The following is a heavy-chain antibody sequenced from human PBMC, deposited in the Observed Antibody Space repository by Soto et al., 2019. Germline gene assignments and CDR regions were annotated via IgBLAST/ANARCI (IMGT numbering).Heavy chain of an antibody. D-gene: IGHD3-22*01. CDR1: GYTFTSYG. CDR3: ARSYYYDSSGYLDFQH. J-gene: IGHJ1*01. V-gene: IGHV1-18*01. Sequence: QVQLVQSGAEVKKPGASVKVSYKASGYTFTSYGISWVRQAPGQGLEWMGWISAYNGNTNYAQKLQGRVTMTTDTSTSTAYMELRSLRSDDTAVYYCARSYYYDSSGYLDFQHWGQGTLVTVSS. CDR2: ISAYNGNT.